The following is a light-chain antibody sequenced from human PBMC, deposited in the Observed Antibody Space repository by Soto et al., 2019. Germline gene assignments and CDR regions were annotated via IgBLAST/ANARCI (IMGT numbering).Light chain of an antibody. CDR2: GAS. Sequence: EIVLTQSPGTLSLSPGEGATLSCRASQSVDSFYLDWYQQKPGQAPRLLIFGASSRPTAIPDRFRGSGSGTEYTLTISRLEPEDFAVYYCQHHGDSLTFGGGTKVAIK. V-gene: IGKV3-20*01. CDR3: QHHGDSLT. J-gene: IGKJ4*01. CDR1: QSVDSFY.